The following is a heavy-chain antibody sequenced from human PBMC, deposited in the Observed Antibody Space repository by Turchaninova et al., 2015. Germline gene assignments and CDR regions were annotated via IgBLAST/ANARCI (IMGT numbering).Heavy chain of an antibody. CDR3: ARDAVGGYDYYYYGMDV. V-gene: IGHV3-21*01. CDR2: IISISSYI. J-gene: IGHJ6*02. D-gene: IGHD5-12*01. CDR1: GLPFSSQS. Sequence: EVQLVESGGGLVKPGGSRRPSCAAAGLPFSSQSSNWVRQAPGKGLEWVSSIISISSYIYYADSVKGRFTISRDNAKNSLYLQMNSLRAEDTAVYYCARDAVGGYDYYYYGMDVWGQGTTVTVSS.